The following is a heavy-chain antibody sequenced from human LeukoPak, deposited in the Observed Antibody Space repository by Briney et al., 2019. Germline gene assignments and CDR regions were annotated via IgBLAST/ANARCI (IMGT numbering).Heavy chain of an antibody. Sequence: PSETLSLTCTVSGGSISSSSHYWGWIRQPPGKGPEWIGSLYYSGSTYYNPSLKSRVTISVDTSKNQFSLKLRPVTAADTAVYYCARPLSLGYCSGGSCYGRGAWFDRWGQGTLVTVSS. J-gene: IGHJ5*02. CDR1: GGSISSSSHY. V-gene: IGHV4-39*07. CDR3: ARPLSLGYCSGGSCYGRGAWFDR. CDR2: LYYSGST. D-gene: IGHD2-15*01.